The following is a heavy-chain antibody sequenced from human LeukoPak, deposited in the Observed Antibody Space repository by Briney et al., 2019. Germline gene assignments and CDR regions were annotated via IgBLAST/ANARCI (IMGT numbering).Heavy chain of an antibody. D-gene: IGHD1-1*01. V-gene: IGHV3-48*01. Sequence: PGGSLRLSCAASGFTFSSYSMNWVRQAPGKGLEWVSYISSSSSTIYYADSVKGRFTFSRDNAKNSLYLQMNSLRAEDTAVYYCVQEKDYWGQGTLVTVSS. CDR2: ISSSSSTI. CDR1: GFTFSSYS. J-gene: IGHJ4*02. CDR3: VQEKDY.